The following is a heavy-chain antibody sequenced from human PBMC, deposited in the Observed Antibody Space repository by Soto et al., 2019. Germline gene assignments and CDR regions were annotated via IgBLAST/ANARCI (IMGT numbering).Heavy chain of an antibody. V-gene: IGHV3-30-3*01. Sequence: GGSLRLSCGGSGFAFRNYALHWLRQAPGKGLEWVAVISSDDTTKIYADSVKGRFTISRDNSNSAVYLEMTTLRDDDTAVYYCAVPNGAYGLLTFDVWGQGPMGTASS. D-gene: IGHD3-10*01. J-gene: IGHJ3*01. CDR2: ISSDDTTK. CDR1: GFAFRNYA. CDR3: AVPNGAYGLLTFDV.